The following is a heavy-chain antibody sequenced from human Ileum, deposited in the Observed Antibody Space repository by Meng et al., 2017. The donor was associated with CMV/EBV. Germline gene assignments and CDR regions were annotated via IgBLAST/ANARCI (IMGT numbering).Heavy chain of an antibody. V-gene: IGHV4-39*07. D-gene: IGHD3/OR15-3a*01. CDR3: ARGPRSHDFWTAYYTVF. CDR2: IYYSGST. J-gene: IGHJ4*02. CDR1: GGSISSSSYY. Sequence: GSLRLSCTVSGGSISSSSYYWGWIRQPPGKGLEWIGSIYYSGSTYYNPSLKSRVTISVDTSKNQFSLKLSSVTAADTAVYYCARGPRSHDFWTAYYTVFWGQGTLVTVSS.